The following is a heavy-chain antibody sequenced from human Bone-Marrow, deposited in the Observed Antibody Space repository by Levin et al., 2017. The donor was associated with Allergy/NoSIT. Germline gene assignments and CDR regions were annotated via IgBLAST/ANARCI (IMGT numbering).Heavy chain of an antibody. CDR1: GYTFTSYG. Sequence: ASVKVSCKASGYTFTSYGISWVRQAPGQGLEWMGWISAYNGNTNYAQKLQGRVTMTTDTSTSTAYMELRSLRSDDTAVYYCARERVPANYYDSSGYSGFDYWGQGTLVTVSS. CDR2: ISAYNGNT. CDR3: ARERVPANYYDSSGYSGFDY. V-gene: IGHV1-18*01. J-gene: IGHJ4*02. D-gene: IGHD3-22*01.